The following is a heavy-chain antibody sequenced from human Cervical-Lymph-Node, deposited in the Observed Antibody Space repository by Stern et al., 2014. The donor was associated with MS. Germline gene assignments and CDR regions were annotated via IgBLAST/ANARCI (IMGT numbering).Heavy chain of an antibody. Sequence: EVQLVESGAEVKKPGESLKISCKGSGYRFSSYWIGWVRQMPGKGLEWMGIIYPGDSDTRSSPSFKGQVTISADKSISTAYLQWSSLKASDTAMYYCARRGIAVGDAFDIWGQGTMVTVSS. V-gene: IGHV5-51*03. CDR1: GYRFSSYW. CDR2: IYPGDSDT. CDR3: ARRGIAVGDAFDI. D-gene: IGHD6-19*01. J-gene: IGHJ3*02.